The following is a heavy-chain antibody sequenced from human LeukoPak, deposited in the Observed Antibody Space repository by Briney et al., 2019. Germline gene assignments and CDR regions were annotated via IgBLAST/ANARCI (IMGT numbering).Heavy chain of an antibody. Sequence: PSETLSLTCTVSGGSISSSSYYWGWIRQPPGKGLEWIGSIYYSGSTYYNPSLKSRVTMSVDTSKNQFSLNLSSVTAADTAVYYCARASGYSYGYYEYWGQGALVTVSS. J-gene: IGHJ4*02. V-gene: IGHV4-39*07. CDR3: ARASGYSYGYYEY. D-gene: IGHD5-18*01. CDR2: IYYSGST. CDR1: GGSISSSSYY.